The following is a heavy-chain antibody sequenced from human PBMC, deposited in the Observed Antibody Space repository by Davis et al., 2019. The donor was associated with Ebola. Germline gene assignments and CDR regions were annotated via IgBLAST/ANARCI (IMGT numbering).Heavy chain of an antibody. Sequence: SETLSLTCTVSGGSVSSGGYYWSWIRQPPEKGLEWVGYIYYSGSTDYNPSLQSRVTISVDTSKNQFSLRLSSVTAADTAVYYCARGGDGPFDYWGQGTLVTVSS. CDR2: IYYSGST. V-gene: IGHV4-61*08. J-gene: IGHJ4*02. CDR3: ARGGDGPFDY. CDR1: GGSVSSGGYY. D-gene: IGHD3-10*01.